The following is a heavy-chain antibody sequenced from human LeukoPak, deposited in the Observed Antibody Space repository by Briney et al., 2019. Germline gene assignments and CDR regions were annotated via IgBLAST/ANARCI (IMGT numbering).Heavy chain of an antibody. CDR3: AREQIAVAHFGY. V-gene: IGHV1-8*01. Sequence: GASVKVSCKASGYTFTSYDINWVRQATGQGLEWMGWMDPNSGNTGYAQKFQGRVTTTRNTSISTAYMELSSLRSEDTAVYYCAREQIAVAHFGYWGQGTLVTVSS. CDR2: MDPNSGNT. CDR1: GYTFTSYD. D-gene: IGHD6-19*01. J-gene: IGHJ4*02.